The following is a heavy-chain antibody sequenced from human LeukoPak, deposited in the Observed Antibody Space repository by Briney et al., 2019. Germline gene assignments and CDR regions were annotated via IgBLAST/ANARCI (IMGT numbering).Heavy chain of an antibody. CDR3: ARIGRYCSGGSCDGY. D-gene: IGHD2-15*01. V-gene: IGHV1-18*01. J-gene: IGHJ4*02. CDR1: GYTFTSYG. Sequence: ASVKVSCKASGYTFTSYGISWVRQAPGQGLEWMGWISAYNGNTNYAQKLQGRVTMTTDTSTSTAYMELRSLRSDDTAVYYCARIGRYCSGGSCDGYWGQGTLVTVSS. CDR2: ISAYNGNT.